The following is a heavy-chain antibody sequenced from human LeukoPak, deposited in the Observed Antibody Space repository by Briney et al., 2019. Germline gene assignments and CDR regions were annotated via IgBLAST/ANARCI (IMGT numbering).Heavy chain of an antibody. CDR1: GGSISSGGYS. J-gene: IGHJ3*02. Sequence: SQTLSLTCAVSGGSISSGGYSWSWLRQPPGKGLEWVGYIYLSGSTYYNPSLKSRVTISVDRSKNQFSLKLSSVTAADTAVYYCARSYYYDSSGYNVGAFDIWGQGTMVTVSS. CDR3: ARSYYYDSSGYNVGAFDI. V-gene: IGHV4-30-2*01. D-gene: IGHD3-22*01. CDR2: IYLSGST.